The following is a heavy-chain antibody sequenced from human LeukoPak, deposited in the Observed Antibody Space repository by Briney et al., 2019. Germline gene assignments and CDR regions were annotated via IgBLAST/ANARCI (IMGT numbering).Heavy chain of an antibody. J-gene: IGHJ3*01. Sequence: GGSLRLSCVASGFTFSSYGMHWVRQAPGTGLEWVVVISYDGSKKYYADSVKGRFTSSRDNSKNTLYLQMNSLRAEDTAVYYCAKEYSSIVAFDFWGQGTMVTVSS. CDR2: ISYDGSKK. D-gene: IGHD5-18*01. CDR3: AKEYSSIVAFDF. V-gene: IGHV3-30*18. CDR1: GFTFSSYG.